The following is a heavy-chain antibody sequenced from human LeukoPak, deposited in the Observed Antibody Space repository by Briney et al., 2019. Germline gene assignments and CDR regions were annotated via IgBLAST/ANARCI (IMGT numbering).Heavy chain of an antibody. V-gene: IGHV3-21*01. D-gene: IGHD2-2*01. J-gene: IGHJ4*02. CDR2: ISGSSRYI. Sequence: PGGSLRLSCTASGFTFSNYTMNWVRQAPGKGLEWVSSISGSSRYIYYADSMKGRFTISRDNAKNSLYLQLNSLRAEDTAVYYCARWYCSSTSCRAFDYWGQGTLVTVSS. CDR1: GFTFSNYT. CDR3: ARWYCSSTSCRAFDY.